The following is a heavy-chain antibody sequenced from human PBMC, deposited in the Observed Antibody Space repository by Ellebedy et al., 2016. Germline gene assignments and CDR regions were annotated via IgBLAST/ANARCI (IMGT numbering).Heavy chain of an antibody. V-gene: IGHV1-69*05. CDR2: IIPIFGTA. D-gene: IGHD3-10*01. J-gene: IGHJ3*01. CDR1: GGTFSSYA. CDR3: ATDPNGSGSYFLV. Sequence: SVKVSCXASGGTFSSYAISWVRQAPGQGLEWMGGIIPIFGTANYAQKFQGRVTMTTDTSTSTAYMELRSLRSEDTAVYYCATDPNGSGSYFLVWGQGTMVTVSS.